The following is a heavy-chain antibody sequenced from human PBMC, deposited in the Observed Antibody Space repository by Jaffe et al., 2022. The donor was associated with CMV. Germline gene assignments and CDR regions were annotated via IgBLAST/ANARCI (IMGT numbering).Heavy chain of an antibody. CDR2: IRNTAYGGTA. V-gene: IGHV3-49*04. D-gene: IGHD6-19*01. CDR3: SRGIAVAGFYYFDF. Sequence: EVQVVESGGDLVQPGRSLRLSCTGSGFIFGDYALNWVRQAPGKGLEWVSFIRNTAYGGTAEYAASVRGRFTISRDNSKNIAYLQMDSLKTEDTAVYYCSRGIAVAGFYYFDFWGQGTLVTVSS. J-gene: IGHJ4*02. CDR1: GFIFGDYA.